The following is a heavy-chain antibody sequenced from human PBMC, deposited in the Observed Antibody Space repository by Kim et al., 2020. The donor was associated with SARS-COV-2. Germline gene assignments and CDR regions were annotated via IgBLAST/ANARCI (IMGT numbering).Heavy chain of an antibody. Sequence: LEWIGEINHSGSTNYNPSLKSRVTISVDTSKNQFSLKLSSVTAADTAVYYCARAASGGAAAGSQFDYWGQGTLVTVSS. V-gene: IGHV4-34*01. CDR3: ARAASGGAAAGSQFDY. CDR2: INHSGST. J-gene: IGHJ4*02. D-gene: IGHD6-13*01.